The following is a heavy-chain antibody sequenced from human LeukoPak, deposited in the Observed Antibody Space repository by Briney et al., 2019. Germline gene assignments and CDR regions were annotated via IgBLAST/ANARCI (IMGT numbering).Heavy chain of an antibody. V-gene: IGHV4-38-2*02. CDR1: GYSISSGYY. J-gene: IGHJ4*02. D-gene: IGHD2-2*02. CDR2: IYHSGST. Sequence: SETLSLTCTVSGYSISSGYYWGWIRQPPGKGQEWIGSIYHSGSTYYNPSLKSRVTISVDTSKNQFSLKLSSVTAADTAVYYCARAGGYCSSTSCYSWYDYWGQGTLVTVSS. CDR3: ARAGGYCSSTSCYSWYDY.